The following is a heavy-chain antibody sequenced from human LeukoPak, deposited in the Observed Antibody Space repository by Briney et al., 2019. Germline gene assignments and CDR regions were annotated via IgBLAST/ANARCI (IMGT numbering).Heavy chain of an antibody. V-gene: IGHV3-23*01. D-gene: IGHD5-18*01. J-gene: IGHJ4*02. CDR3: AKDPIARGYSYGIDY. Sequence: GGSLRLSCAASGFTFSSYAMSWVRQAPGKGLEWVSAISGSGGSTYYADSVKGWFTISRDNSKNTLYLQMNSLRAEDTAVYYCAKDPIARGYSYGIDYWGQGTLVTVSS. CDR1: GFTFSSYA. CDR2: ISGSGGST.